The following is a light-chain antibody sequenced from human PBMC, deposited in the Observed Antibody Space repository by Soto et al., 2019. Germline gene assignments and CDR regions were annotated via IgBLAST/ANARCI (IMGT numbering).Light chain of an antibody. Sequence: QSALTQPASVSGSPGQSITISCTGTSSDIGDYDYVSWYQHPPGKAPKLLIFDVTHRPSGVSDRFSGSKSGTSASLAITGLQAEDEADYYCQAYDYSLTASVFGGGTKVTVL. J-gene: IGLJ3*02. CDR1: SSDIGDYDY. CDR2: DVT. V-gene: IGLV2-14*01. CDR3: QAYDYSLTASV.